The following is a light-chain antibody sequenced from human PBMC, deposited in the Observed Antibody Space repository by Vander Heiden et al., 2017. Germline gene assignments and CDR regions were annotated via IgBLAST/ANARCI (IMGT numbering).Light chain of an antibody. CDR1: QSVGSN. V-gene: IGKV3-15*01. CDR2: GAS. Sequence: EIVLTQSPATLSVSLGERATRSCRASQSVGSNLVWYQQKPGQAPRLLIYGASTRASGVPARFSGSGSGTEFTLTISSLQSEDFAVYYCQQYNFWYTFGQGTKLEIK. J-gene: IGKJ2*01. CDR3: QQYNFWYT.